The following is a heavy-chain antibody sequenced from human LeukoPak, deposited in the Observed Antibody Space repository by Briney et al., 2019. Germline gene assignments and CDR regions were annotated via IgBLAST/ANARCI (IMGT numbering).Heavy chain of an antibody. CDR2: INYSGST. CDR3: ARGYSTTWDDVGYIDY. Sequence: PSETLSLTCTVSGGSISSYYWSWIRKPPGEGPEWIGYINYSGSTNYNPSLKSRVTISIDTSKNQFSLKLSSVTAADTAIYYCARGYSTTWDDVGYIDYWGQGSLVTVSS. D-gene: IGHD2/OR15-2a*01. J-gene: IGHJ4*02. CDR1: GGSISSYY. V-gene: IGHV4-59*01.